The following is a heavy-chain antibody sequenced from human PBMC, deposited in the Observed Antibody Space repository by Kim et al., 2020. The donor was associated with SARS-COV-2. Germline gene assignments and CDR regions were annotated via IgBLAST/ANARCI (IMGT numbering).Heavy chain of an antibody. Sequence: GRFTISRDNSKNTLYLQMNSLRAEDTAVYYCAKGPRSGGPLLSSYGMDVWGQGTTVTVSS. CDR3: AKGPRSGGPLLSSYGMDV. J-gene: IGHJ6*02. V-gene: IGHV3-23*01. D-gene: IGHD3-10*01.